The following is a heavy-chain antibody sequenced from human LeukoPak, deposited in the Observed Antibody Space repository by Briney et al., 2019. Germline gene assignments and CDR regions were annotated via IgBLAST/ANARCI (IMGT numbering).Heavy chain of an antibody. CDR2: IYYSGST. Sequence: PSETLSLTCTVSGGSISSYYWSWIRQPPGKGLEWIGYIYYSGSTNYNPSLKSRVTISLDTSKNQFSLKLSSVTAADTAVYYCAREGSMVGATPYFQHWGQGTLVTVSS. D-gene: IGHD1-26*01. CDR3: AREGSMVGATPYFQH. CDR1: GGSISSYY. V-gene: IGHV4-59*01. J-gene: IGHJ1*01.